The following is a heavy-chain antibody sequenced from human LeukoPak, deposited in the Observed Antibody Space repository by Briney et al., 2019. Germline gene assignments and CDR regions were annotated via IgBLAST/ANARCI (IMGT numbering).Heavy chain of an antibody. J-gene: IGHJ5*02. CDR2: IYWNDDK. V-gene: IGHV2-5*01. D-gene: IGHD3-10*01. CDR3: AHRGDITMVRGVSPIRGWFDP. Sequence: SGPTLVKPTQTLTLTCTFSGFSLSTSGVGVGWIRQPPGKALEWLAVIYWNDDKRYSPVLKSRLTITKDTSKNQVVLTMTNMDPVDTATYYCAHRGDITMVRGVSPIRGWFDPWGQGTLVTVSS. CDR1: GFSLSTSGVG.